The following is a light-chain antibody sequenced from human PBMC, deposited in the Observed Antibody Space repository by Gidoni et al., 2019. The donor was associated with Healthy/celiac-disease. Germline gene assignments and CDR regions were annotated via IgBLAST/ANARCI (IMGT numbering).Light chain of an antibody. J-gene: IGKJ1*01. V-gene: IGKV4-1*01. CDR2: WAS. CDR1: QSVLYSSKNRNY. Sequence: DIVMTQSPDSLGVSLGERATINCKSSQSVLYSSKNRNYLAWYQQKPGQPPKLLIYWASTRESGVPDRFSGSGSGTDFTLTISSLQAEDVAVYYCQQYYTIPWTFXXXTKVEIK. CDR3: QQYYTIPWT.